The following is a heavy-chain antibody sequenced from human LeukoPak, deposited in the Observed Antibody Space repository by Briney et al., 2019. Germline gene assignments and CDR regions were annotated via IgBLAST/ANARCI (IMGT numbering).Heavy chain of an antibody. D-gene: IGHD2-2*01. V-gene: IGHV1-69*05. CDR1: GGTFISYA. Sequence: SVKVSCKASGGTFISYAISWVRQAPGQGLERMGRIIPIFGTANYAQKFQGRVTITTDESTSTAYMELSSLRSEDTAVYYCARDHALVPFDYWGQGTLVTVSS. J-gene: IGHJ4*02. CDR3: ARDHALVPFDY. CDR2: IIPIFGTA.